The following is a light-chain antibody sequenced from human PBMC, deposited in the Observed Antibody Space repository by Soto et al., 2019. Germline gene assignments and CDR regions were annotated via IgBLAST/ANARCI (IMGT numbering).Light chain of an antibody. CDR1: QSVSSSH. V-gene: IGKV3-20*01. J-gene: IGKJ1*01. CDR3: QQFDSPPRT. CDR2: ATS. Sequence: ENVLTQSPGTLSLSPGERATLSCRASQSVSSSHLAWYQQKPGQAPRLLIYATSSRATGIPDRFSGSGSGTDFTLTINRLEPEDFAMYYCQQFDSPPRTFGQGTQVEIK.